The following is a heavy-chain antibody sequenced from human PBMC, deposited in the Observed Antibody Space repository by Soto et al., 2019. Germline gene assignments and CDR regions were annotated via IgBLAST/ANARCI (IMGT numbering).Heavy chain of an antibody. CDR2: IIPIFGTA. J-gene: IGHJ4*02. CDR1: GGTFSSYA. D-gene: IGHD3-9*01. Sequence: SVKVSCKASGGTFSSYAISWVRQAPGQGLEWMGGIIPIFGTANYAQKFQGRVTITADESTSTAYMELSSLRSEDTAVYYCAGVPYDILTGYYNWIFDCWGQGTLVTVSS. V-gene: IGHV1-69*13. CDR3: AGVPYDILTGYYNWIFDC.